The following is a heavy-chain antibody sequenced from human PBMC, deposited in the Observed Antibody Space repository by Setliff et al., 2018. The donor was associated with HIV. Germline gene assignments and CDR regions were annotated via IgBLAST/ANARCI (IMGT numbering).Heavy chain of an antibody. Sequence: PGESLKISCKGSGYSFPSHWIGWARQMPGKGLEWMGIIYPGDSDTRYSPSFQGQVTISADKSFSTADLQWSSLKASDTAMYYCARGGVVGGTPFGPNAPPYFDYWGQGTLVTVSS. D-gene: IGHD2-15*01. CDR2: IYPGDSDT. J-gene: IGHJ4*02. CDR1: GYSFPSHW. CDR3: ARGGVVGGTPFGPNAPPYFDY. V-gene: IGHV5-51*01.